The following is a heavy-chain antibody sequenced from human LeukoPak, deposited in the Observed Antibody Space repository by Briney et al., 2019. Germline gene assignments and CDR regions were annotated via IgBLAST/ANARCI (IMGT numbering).Heavy chain of an antibody. CDR1: GFMFGEYS. CDR3: TSPECGTYYFDY. J-gene: IGHJ4*02. Sequence: PGRSLRLSCADSGFMFGEYSISWVRQAPGKGLEWVGFIRSKTYGGTAQYAASVKGRFTISRDDSRSSAYLQMNNLKTEDTAVYFCTSPECGTYYFDYWGRGTLVTVSS. D-gene: IGHD1-26*01. V-gene: IGHV3-49*04. CDR2: IRSKTYGGTA.